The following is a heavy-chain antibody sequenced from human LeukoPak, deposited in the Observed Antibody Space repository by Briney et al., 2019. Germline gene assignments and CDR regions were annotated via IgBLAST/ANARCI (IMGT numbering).Heavy chain of an antibody. CDR2: MYYSGTT. CDR3: AGDDNSSWWSY. Sequence: SETLSLTCTVSGVSITSYYWSWIRQPPGKGLEWIGNMYYSGTTNYNPSLKSRVTISADTSKNQLSLELKSATAADTAVYYCAGDDNSSWWSYWGLGTLVTVSS. V-gene: IGHV4-59*01. J-gene: IGHJ4*02. CDR1: GVSITSYY. D-gene: IGHD6-13*01.